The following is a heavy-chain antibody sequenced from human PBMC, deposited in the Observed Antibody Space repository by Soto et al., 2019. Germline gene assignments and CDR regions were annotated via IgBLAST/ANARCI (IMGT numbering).Heavy chain of an antibody. CDR1: GSTFSTYN. Sequence: EVQLVESGGGLVQPGGSLRLSCEASGSTFSTYNMNWVRQAPGKGLAWVSYISSSSTTIYYADSVKGRFTISRDNAKNSLYLEMNSLRDEDTAVYYCARDQQLGAYYYGMDVWGQGTTVTVSS. CDR2: ISSSSTTI. J-gene: IGHJ6*02. D-gene: IGHD6-13*01. V-gene: IGHV3-48*02. CDR3: ARDQQLGAYYYGMDV.